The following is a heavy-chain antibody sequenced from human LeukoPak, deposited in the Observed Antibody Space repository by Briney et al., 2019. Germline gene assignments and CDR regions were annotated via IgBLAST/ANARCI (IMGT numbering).Heavy chain of an antibody. Sequence: ASVKVSCKASGGTFSSYAINWVRQAPGQGLEWMGGIIPIFGTANYAQKFQGRVTITADESTSTAYMELSSLRSEDTAVYYCARDGGHYGDYYFDYWGQGTLVTVSS. CDR2: IIPIFGTA. J-gene: IGHJ4*02. CDR3: ARDGGHYGDYYFDY. V-gene: IGHV1-69*13. CDR1: GGTFSSYA. D-gene: IGHD4-17*01.